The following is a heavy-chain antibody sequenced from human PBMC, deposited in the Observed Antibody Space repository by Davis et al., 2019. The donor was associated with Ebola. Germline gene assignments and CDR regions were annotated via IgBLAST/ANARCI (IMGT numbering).Heavy chain of an antibody. Sequence: PGGSLRPSCAASGFNSRSYGTHWVRQAPDKGLEWVAVIWYDGSRKYYGDSVKGRFTISRDNSNNLLYLQMNSLRAEDTAVYYCANWGVATILGYWGQGTLVTVSS. J-gene: IGHJ4*02. CDR1: GFNSRSYG. CDR2: IWYDGSRK. CDR3: ANWGVATILGY. V-gene: IGHV3-33*06. D-gene: IGHD5-24*01.